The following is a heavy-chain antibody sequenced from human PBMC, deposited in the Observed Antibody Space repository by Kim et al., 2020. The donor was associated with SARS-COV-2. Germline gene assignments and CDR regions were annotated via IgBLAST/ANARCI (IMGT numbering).Heavy chain of an antibody. D-gene: IGHD2-2*01. Sequence: GGSLRLSCAASGLTFSSYWMSGVRQAPGKGLEGLANIKQDGSEKYYVDSGKGRFTISRDNAKNSLYLQMNSLRAEDTAVYYCARDGLGCSSTSCYYYYGMDVWGQGTTVTVSS. CDR3: ARDGLGCSSTSCYYYYGMDV. J-gene: IGHJ6*02. CDR2: IKQDGSEK. CDR1: GLTFSSYW. V-gene: IGHV3-7*03.